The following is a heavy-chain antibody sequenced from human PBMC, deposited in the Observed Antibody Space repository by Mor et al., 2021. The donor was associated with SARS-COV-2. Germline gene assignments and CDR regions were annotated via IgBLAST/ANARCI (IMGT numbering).Heavy chain of an antibody. V-gene: IGHV3-23*01. Sequence: TISRDNSKNTLYLQMSSLRAEDTAVYYCAKRAIRIPVVFGHYFDYWGQGTLVTVSS. J-gene: IGHJ4*02. D-gene: IGHD2-2*01. CDR3: AKRAIRIPVVFGHYFDY.